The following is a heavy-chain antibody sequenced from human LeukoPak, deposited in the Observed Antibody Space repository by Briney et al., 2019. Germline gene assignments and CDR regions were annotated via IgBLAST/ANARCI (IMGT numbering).Heavy chain of an antibody. J-gene: IGHJ4*02. CDR1: GGSISSGGYY. V-gene: IGHV4-31*03. Sequence: SQTLSLTCTVSGGSISSGGYYWSWIRQHPGKGLEWIGYVYYSGSTYYNPSLKSRATISVDTSKNQFSLKLSSVTAADTAVYYCARFSGSYRGYFDYWGQGTLVTVSS. CDR3: ARFSGSYRGYFDY. D-gene: IGHD1-26*01. CDR2: VYYSGST.